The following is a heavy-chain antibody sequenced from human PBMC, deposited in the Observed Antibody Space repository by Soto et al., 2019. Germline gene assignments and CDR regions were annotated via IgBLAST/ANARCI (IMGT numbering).Heavy chain of an antibody. CDR2: VYYTGTT. CDR3: ARVRREFDTSGPVDY. CDR1: GGSIDSYY. Sequence: SETLSLTCTVSGGSIDSYYWTWIRQPPGKGLEWIGYVYYTGTTNYSPSLQSRVTISVDTSMNQISLKLSSVTAADTAVYYCARVRREFDTSGPVDYWGQGTLVTVSS. J-gene: IGHJ4*02. D-gene: IGHD3-10*01. V-gene: IGHV4-59*12.